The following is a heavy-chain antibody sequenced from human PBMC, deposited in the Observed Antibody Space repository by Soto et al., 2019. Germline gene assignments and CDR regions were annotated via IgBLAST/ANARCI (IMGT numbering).Heavy chain of an antibody. V-gene: IGHV5-51*01. D-gene: IGHD6-13*01. CDR3: ARVIAAAGPRFYYYYYGMDV. J-gene: IGHJ6*02. CDR1: GFSFTSYW. CDR2: IYPGASDT. Sequence: EVQLVQSGAEVKKPGESLKISCKGSGFSFTSYWIGWVRQMPGKGLEWMGIIYPGASDTRYSPSFQGQVTISADKSISTAYLQWSSLKAWDTAMYYCARVIAAAGPRFYYYYYGMDVWGQGTTVTVSS.